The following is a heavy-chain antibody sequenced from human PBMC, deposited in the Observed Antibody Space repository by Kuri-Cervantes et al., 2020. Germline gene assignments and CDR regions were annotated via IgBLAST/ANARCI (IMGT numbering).Heavy chain of an antibody. CDR3: ARKAINYDILTGYFPSWFDP. V-gene: IGHV4-4*02. D-gene: IGHD3-9*01. J-gene: IGHJ5*02. Sequence: SETLSLTCAVSGGSISSSNWWSWVRQPPGKGLEWIGEIYHSGSTNYNPSLKSRVTISVDKSKNQFSLKLSSVTAADTAVYYCARKAINYDILTGYFPSWFDPWGQGTLVTVSS. CDR2: IYHSGST. CDR1: GGSISSSNW.